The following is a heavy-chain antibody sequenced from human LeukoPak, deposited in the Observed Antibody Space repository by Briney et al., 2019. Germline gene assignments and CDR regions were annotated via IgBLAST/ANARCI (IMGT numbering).Heavy chain of an antibody. CDR1: GFTFSGYA. CDR2: ISDSGGST. D-gene: IGHD2-2*01. CDR3: AKDVRSVPATINDY. V-gene: IGHV3-23*01. Sequence: GGSLRLSCAASGFTFSGYAMNWVRQAPGKGLEWVSSISDSGGSTYSADSVKGRFTISRDNSKNKLYLQMNSLRAEDTAIHYCAKDVRSVPATINDYWGQGTLVTVSS. J-gene: IGHJ4*02.